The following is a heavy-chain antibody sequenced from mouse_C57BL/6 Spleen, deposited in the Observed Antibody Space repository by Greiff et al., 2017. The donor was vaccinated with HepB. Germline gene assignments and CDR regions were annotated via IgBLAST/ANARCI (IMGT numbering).Heavy chain of an antibody. CDR1: GYTFTDYN. J-gene: IGHJ2*01. CDR3: ARRNYYGSSYGY. Sequence: VQLQQSGPELVKPGASVKMSCKASGYTFTDYNMHWVKQSHGKSLEWIGYINPNNGGTSYNQKFKGKATLTVNKSSSTAYMELRSLTSEDSAVYYCARRNYYGSSYGYWGQGTTLTVSS. D-gene: IGHD1-1*01. CDR2: INPNNGGT. V-gene: IGHV1-22*01.